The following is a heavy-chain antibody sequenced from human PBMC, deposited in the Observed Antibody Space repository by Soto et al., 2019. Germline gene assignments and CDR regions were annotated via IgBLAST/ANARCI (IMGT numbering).Heavy chain of an antibody. V-gene: IGHV4-39*01. CDR1: GYSVTSSDYY. CDR2: MFYSGLT. J-gene: IGHJ6*02. D-gene: IGHD2-15*01. CDR3: APLSVSLSGPYGIHV. Sequence: LSHTCSVSGYSVTSSDYYWAWIRQPPGKGLEWIGSMFYSGLTYYNPSLKSRVTLSVDTSKNQFSVRLNSVTAADTAVYYCAPLSVSLSGPYGIHVWGQGTTVTVSS.